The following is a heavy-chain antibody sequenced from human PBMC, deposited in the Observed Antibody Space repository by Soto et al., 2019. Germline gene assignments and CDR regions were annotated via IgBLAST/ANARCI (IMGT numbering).Heavy chain of an antibody. CDR2: IYYSGST. V-gene: IGHV4-31*03. CDR3: VRDLGLLGWFDP. Sequence: PSETLSLTCTVSGGSISSGGYYWSWIRQHPGKGLEWIGYIYYSGSTYYNPSLKSRVTISVDTSKNQFSLKLSSVTAADTAVYYCVRDLGLLGWFDPWGQGTLVTVSS. J-gene: IGHJ5*02. D-gene: IGHD2-8*02. CDR1: GGSISSGGYY.